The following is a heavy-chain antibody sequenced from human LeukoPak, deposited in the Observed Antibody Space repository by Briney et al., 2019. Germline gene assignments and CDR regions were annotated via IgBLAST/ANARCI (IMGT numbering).Heavy chain of an antibody. Sequence: PGGSLRLSCAASGFTFSESWRSWVRPAPGKGLEGVANMNQEGSEKHYVDSVKGRFTISRDNARESLYLQMSSLRAEDTAVYYCATYTHWVAGDVWGHGTTVTVSS. D-gene: IGHD3-16*01. J-gene: IGHJ6*02. CDR1: GFTFSESW. CDR3: ATYTHWVAGDV. CDR2: MNQEGSEK. V-gene: IGHV3-7*01.